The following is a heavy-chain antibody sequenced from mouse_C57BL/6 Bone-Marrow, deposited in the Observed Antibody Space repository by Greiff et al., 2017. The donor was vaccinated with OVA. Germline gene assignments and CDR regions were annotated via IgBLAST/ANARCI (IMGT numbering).Heavy chain of an antibody. V-gene: IGHV1-7*01. Sequence: VQLQQSGAELAKPGASVKLSCKASGYTFTSYWMHWVKQRPGQGLEWIGYINPSSGYTKYNQKFKDKATLTADKSSSTAYMQLSSLTYEDSAVYDCAGKTLYDFYAMDYWGQGTSVTVSS. J-gene: IGHJ4*01. CDR3: AGKTLYDFYAMDY. CDR2: INPSSGYT. CDR1: GYTFTSYW. D-gene: IGHD2-3*01.